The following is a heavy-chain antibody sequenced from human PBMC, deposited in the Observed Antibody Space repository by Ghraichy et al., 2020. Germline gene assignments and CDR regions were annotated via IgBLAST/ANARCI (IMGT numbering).Heavy chain of an antibody. D-gene: IGHD3-3*01. CDR1: GYTFSTYT. J-gene: IGHJ4*02. Sequence: ASVKVSCKASGYTFSTYTLKWVRQAPGQRLEWMGWINTKTGNPTYAQGFAGRFVFSLDTSVSTAYLQISRLRAEDTAVYYCARDQGGNYDFWTGTYSLWGQGTLVTVSS. V-gene: IGHV7-4-1*02. CDR2: INTKTGNP. CDR3: ARDQGGNYDFWTGTYSL.